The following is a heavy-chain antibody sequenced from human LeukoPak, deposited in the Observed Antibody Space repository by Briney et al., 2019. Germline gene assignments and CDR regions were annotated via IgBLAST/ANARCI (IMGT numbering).Heavy chain of an antibody. D-gene: IGHD3-9*01. J-gene: IGHJ4*02. CDR1: GGSFSGYY. CDR2: INHSGST. Sequence: PSETLSLTCAVYGGSFSGYYWSWIRQPPGKGLEWIGEINHSGSTNYNPSLKSRVTISVDTSKNQFSLKLSSVTAADTAVYYCASSTAPAAWLEVYWGQETLVTVSS. V-gene: IGHV4-34*01. CDR3: ASSTAPAAWLEVY.